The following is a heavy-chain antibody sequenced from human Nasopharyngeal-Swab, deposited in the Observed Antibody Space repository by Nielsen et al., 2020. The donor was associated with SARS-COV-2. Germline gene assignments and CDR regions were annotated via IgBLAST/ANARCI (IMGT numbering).Heavy chain of an antibody. CDR3: ARDWGERIFDY. Sequence: LRLSCAVSGGSISSGGYYWSWIRQPAGKGLEWIGRIYTSGSTNYNPSLKSRVTMSVDTSKNQFSLKLSSVTAADTAVYYCARDWGERIFDYWGQGTLVTVSS. J-gene: IGHJ4*02. CDR1: GGSISSGGYY. V-gene: IGHV4-61*02. CDR2: IYTSGST. D-gene: IGHD3-10*01.